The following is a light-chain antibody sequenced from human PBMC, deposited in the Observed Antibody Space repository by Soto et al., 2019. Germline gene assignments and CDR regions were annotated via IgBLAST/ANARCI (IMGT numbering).Light chain of an antibody. J-gene: IGLJ2*01. CDR3: AAWDDSLNGVV. CDR2: SNN. CDR1: SSNVGNNA. V-gene: IGLV1-44*01. Sequence: QSVLTQPPSASGTPGQRVTISCSGSSSNVGNNAVNWYQQLPGTAPKLLIYSNNQRPSGVPDRFSGSKSGTSASLAISGFQSEDEADYYCAAWDDSLNGVVFGGGTKLTVL.